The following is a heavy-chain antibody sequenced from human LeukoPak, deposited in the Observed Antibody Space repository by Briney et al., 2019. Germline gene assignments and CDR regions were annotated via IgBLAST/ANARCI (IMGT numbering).Heavy chain of an antibody. CDR1: EFTFSSYE. Sequence: GGSLRLSCAASEFTFSSYEMNWVRQAPGKGLEWVSYISSSGSTILYADSVKGRFSISRDNAKNSLFLQMNSLRAEDTAVYYCARDAYSGSYVDYWGQGTLVTVSS. J-gene: IGHJ4*02. CDR2: ISSSGSTI. V-gene: IGHV3-48*03. CDR3: ARDAYSGSYVDY. D-gene: IGHD1-26*01.